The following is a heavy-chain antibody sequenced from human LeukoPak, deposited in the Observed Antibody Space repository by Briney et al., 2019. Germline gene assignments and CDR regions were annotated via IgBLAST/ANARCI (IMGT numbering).Heavy chain of an antibody. CDR1: GFTVSSNY. Sequence: PGGSLRLSCAASGFTVSSNYMSWVRQAPGKGLEWVSVIYSGGSTYYADSVKGRFTISRDNSKNTLYLQMNSLRAEDTAVYYCARDLTGYQEYFDYWGQGTLVTVSS. CDR2: IYSGGST. J-gene: IGHJ4*02. CDR3: ARDLTGYQEYFDY. D-gene: IGHD2-2*01. V-gene: IGHV3-53*01.